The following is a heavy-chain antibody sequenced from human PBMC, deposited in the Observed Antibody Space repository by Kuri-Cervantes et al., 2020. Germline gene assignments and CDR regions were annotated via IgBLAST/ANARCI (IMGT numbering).Heavy chain of an antibody. J-gene: IGHJ4*02. CDR3: ARHNGWYYFDY. CDR2: VNADGTVT. D-gene: IGHD3-16*01. V-gene: IGHV3-7*01. Sequence: GGSLRLSCAASGFSLSTFWMTWVRQTPGKGLEWVASVNADGTVTHSLDSLKGRFTGSRDNPKNILYLQMNNVRVGDTAVYYCARHNGWYYFDYWGQGVLVTVSS. CDR1: GFSLSTFW.